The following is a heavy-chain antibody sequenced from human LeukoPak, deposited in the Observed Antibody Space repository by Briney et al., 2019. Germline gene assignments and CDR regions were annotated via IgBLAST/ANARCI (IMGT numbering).Heavy chain of an antibody. J-gene: IGHJ4*02. CDR1: GGSISSSSYY. Sequence: SETLSLTCAVSGGSISSSSYYWGWIRQPPGKGLEWIGSIYYSGSTYYNPSLKSRVTISVDTSKNQFSLKLSSVTAADTAVYYCARKGRGAYYYDSGYYFDYWGQGTLVTVSS. CDR3: ARKGRGAYYYDSGYYFDY. V-gene: IGHV4-39*07. D-gene: IGHD3-22*01. CDR2: IYYSGST.